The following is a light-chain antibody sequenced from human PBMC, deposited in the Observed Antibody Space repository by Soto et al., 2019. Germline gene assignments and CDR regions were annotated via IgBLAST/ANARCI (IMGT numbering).Light chain of an antibody. CDR3: ASWDDSLNGPV. CDR1: SSNIVSYS. V-gene: IGLV1-44*01. J-gene: IGLJ3*02. Sequence: QSALTQPPSASGTPGQRVTMSCSGSSSNIVSYSVSWYLHLPGTAPKLLIYSDNQRPSGVPDRFSCSKSGTSASLAISGLQSEDEADYYCASWDDSLNGPVFGGGTKVTVL. CDR2: SDN.